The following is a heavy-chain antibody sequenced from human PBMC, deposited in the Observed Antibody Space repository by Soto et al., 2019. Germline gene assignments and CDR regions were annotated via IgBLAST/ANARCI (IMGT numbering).Heavy chain of an antibody. CDR2: ISSSSSYI. CDR1: GFTFSSYS. CDR3: ARDRIAGRRRFVLGYYYYGMDV. V-gene: IGHV3-21*01. D-gene: IGHD6-6*01. J-gene: IGHJ6*02. Sequence: GGSLRLSCAASGFTFSSYSMNWVRQAPGKGLEWVSSISSSSSYIYYADSVKGRFTISRDNAKNSLYLQMNSLRAEDTAAYYCARDRIAGRRRFVLGYYYYGMDVWGQGTTVTVSS.